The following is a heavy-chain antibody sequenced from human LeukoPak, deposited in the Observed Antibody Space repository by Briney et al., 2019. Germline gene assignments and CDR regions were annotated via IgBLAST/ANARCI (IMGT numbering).Heavy chain of an antibody. CDR3: AKDQQYCSSTSCYTQTTTLFDY. Sequence: GGSLSLSCAASGFTFSSYAMSWVRQAPGKGLEWVSAISGSGGSTYYADSVKGRFTISRDNSKNTLYLQMNSLRAEDTAVYYCAKDQQYCSSTSCYTQTTTLFDYWGQGTLVTVSS. CDR2: ISGSGGST. D-gene: IGHD2-2*02. V-gene: IGHV3-23*01. J-gene: IGHJ4*02. CDR1: GFTFSSYA.